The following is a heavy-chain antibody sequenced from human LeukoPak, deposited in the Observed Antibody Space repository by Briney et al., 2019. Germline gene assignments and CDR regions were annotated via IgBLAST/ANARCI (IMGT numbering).Heavy chain of an antibody. CDR3: AKDRGYSSGWYEDWFDP. Sequence: PGGSLRLSCAASGFTFSSYPMSWLRQAPGKGLEWVSAISGSGGSTYYADSVKGRFTISRDNSKNTLYLQMNSLRAEDTAVYYCAKDRGYSSGWYEDWFDPWGQGTLVTVSS. V-gene: IGHV3-23*01. CDR2: ISGSGGST. CDR1: GFTFSSYP. J-gene: IGHJ5*02. D-gene: IGHD6-19*01.